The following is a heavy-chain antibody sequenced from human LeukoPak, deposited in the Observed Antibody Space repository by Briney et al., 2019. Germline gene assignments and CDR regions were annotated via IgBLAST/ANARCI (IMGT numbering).Heavy chain of an antibody. Sequence: PSQTLSLTCTVSGDSISSYYWSWIRQPPGKGLEWIGFIYSSGSANYSPSLKSRVTMSVDMSKNQFSLKLRSVTAADTAVYYCARQGAVDIWGQGTMVIVSS. CDR3: ARQGAVDI. CDR2: IYSSGSA. V-gene: IGHV4-4*09. CDR1: GDSISSYY. J-gene: IGHJ3*02.